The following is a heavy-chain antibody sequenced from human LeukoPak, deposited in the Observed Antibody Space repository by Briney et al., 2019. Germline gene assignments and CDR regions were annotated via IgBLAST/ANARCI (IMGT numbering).Heavy chain of an antibody. Sequence: IPSETLSLTCTVSGGSISSTNNYWGWIRQPLEKGLEWIGSVYHSGSSYYNPSLKSRVTISIDTSKNQFSLRLSSVTAADTAIYYCARRYYYYMDVWGKGTTVTVSS. CDR2: VYHSGSS. V-gene: IGHV4-39*01. CDR1: GGSISSTNNY. J-gene: IGHJ6*03. CDR3: ARRYYYYMDV.